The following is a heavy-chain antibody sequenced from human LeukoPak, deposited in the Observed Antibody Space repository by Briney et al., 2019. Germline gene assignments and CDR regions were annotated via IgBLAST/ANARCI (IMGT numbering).Heavy chain of an antibody. V-gene: IGHV1-69*13. CDR1: GGTFSSYA. J-gene: IGHJ4*02. CDR3: ARVLVDCSSTSCYHFDY. CDR2: IIPIFGTA. Sequence: SVKVSCKASGGTFSSYAISWVRQAPGQGLEWMGGIIPIFGTANYAQKFQGRVTITADESTSTAYMELRSLRSEDTAVYYCARVLVDCSSTSCYHFDYWGQGTLVTVSS. D-gene: IGHD2-2*01.